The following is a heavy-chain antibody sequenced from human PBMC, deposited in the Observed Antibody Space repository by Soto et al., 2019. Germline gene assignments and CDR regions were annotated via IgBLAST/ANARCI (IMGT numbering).Heavy chain of an antibody. V-gene: IGHV4-4*02. CDR1: SGSISSNNW. CDR2: IYHSGTT. J-gene: IGHJ2*01. D-gene: IGHD2-2*01. Sequence: QVHLQESGPGLVKASGTLSLTCAVSSGSISSNNWWSWVRPPPGKGLEWIGEIYHSGTTNYNPSLKCRVTISVEPSKCQFSVNLTSVTAADTAVYYCATGGSYCSTTGCLYWYLELWGRGTLVSVSS. CDR3: ATGGSYCSTTGCLYWYLEL.